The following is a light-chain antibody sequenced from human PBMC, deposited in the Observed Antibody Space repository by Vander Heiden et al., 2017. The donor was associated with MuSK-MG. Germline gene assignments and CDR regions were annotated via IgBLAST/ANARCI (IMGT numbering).Light chain of an antibody. CDR1: TGAVTSGYY. Sequence: QTVVTQEPSLTVSPVGTVTLTCASSTGAVTSGYYPNWFQQKPGQAPRALIYSTSNKNSWTPARSSGSRLGGKAALTLSGVQPEDEAEYYCLLYYGEGVVFGGGTKLTVL. V-gene: IGLV7-43*01. CDR2: STS. CDR3: LLYYGEGVV. J-gene: IGLJ2*01.